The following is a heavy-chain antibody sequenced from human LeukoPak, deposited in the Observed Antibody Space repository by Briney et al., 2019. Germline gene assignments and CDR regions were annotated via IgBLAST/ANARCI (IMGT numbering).Heavy chain of an antibody. J-gene: IGHJ4*02. V-gene: IGHV3-21*01. CDR3: AREFKSSSWFDY. Sequence: PGGSLRLSCAASGFTFSSYSMNWVRQAPGKGLEWVSSISSSSSYIYYADSVKGRFTISRDNAKNSLYLQMNSLRAEDTAVYYCAREFKSSSWFDYWGQGTLVTVSS. CDR1: GFTFSSYS. CDR2: ISSSSSYI. D-gene: IGHD6-13*01.